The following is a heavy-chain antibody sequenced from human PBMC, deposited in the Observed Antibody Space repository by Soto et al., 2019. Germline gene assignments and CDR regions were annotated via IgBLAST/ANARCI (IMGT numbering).Heavy chain of an antibody. CDR1: GGSISSGGYS. J-gene: IGHJ5*02. D-gene: IGHD1-7*01. CDR2: IYHSGST. V-gene: IGHV4-30-2*01. Sequence: PSETLSLTCAVSGGSISSGGYSWSWIRQPPGKGLEWIGYIYHSGSTYYNPSLKSRVTISVDRSKNQFSLKLSSVTAADTAVYYCARTESGTCGPWGQGTLVTVSS. CDR3: ARTESGTCGP.